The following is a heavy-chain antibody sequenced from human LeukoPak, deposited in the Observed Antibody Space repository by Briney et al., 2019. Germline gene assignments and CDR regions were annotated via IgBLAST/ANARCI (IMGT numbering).Heavy chain of an antibody. D-gene: IGHD5-18*01. CDR3: GSDLYSQGYFDL. CDR1: GYTFTSYY. CDR2: INPSGGST. Sequence: ASVKVSCKASGYTFTSYYMHWVRQAPGQGLEWMGIINPSGGSTSYAQKFQGRVTMTRDTSTSTVYMELSSLRSEDTAVYYCGSDLYSQGYFDLWGRGTLVTVSS. J-gene: IGHJ2*01. V-gene: IGHV1-46*01.